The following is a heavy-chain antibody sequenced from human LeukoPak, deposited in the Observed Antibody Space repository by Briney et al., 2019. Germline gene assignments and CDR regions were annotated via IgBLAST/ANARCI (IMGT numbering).Heavy chain of an antibody. CDR2: IYYSGST. D-gene: IGHD6-19*01. V-gene: IGHV4-59*01. CDR1: GGSISSYY. CDR3: ARVQTRYSSGWYAQFFDY. J-gene: IGHJ4*02. Sequence: PSETLSLTCTVSGGSISSYYWSWIRQPPGKGLEWIGYIYYSGSTNYNPSLKSRVTISVDTSKNQFSLKLSSVTAADTAVYYCARVQTRYSSGWYAQFFDYWGQGTLVTVSS.